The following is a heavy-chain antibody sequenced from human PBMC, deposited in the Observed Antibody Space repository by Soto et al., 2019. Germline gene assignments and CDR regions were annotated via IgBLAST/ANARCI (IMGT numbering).Heavy chain of an antibody. CDR2: TSAFNDDT. D-gene: IGHD1-26*01. J-gene: IGHJ6*02. Sequence: ASVKVSCKASGYNFTSYGISWVRQAPGQGLEWMGWTSAFNDDTNYAQKLQGRVTMTKDTATSTVYMEVRSLRSDDTAVYYCARDVKSEVKWARGGAESLWFSYGMDVWGQGTAVTVSS. CDR1: GYNFTSYG. V-gene: IGHV1-18*01. CDR3: ARDVKSEVKWARGGAESLWFSYGMDV.